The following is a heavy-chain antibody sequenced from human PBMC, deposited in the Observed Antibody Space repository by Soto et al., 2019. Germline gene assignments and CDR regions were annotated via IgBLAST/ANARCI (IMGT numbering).Heavy chain of an antibody. CDR3: ARDYGSGSEPQKLDY. Sequence: GGSLRLSCAASGFTFSSYSMNWVRQAPGKGLEWVSSISSSSSYIYYADSVKGRFTISRDNAKNSLYLQMNSLRAEDTAVYYCARDYGSGSEPQKLDYWGQGTLVTVSS. CDR1: GFTFSSYS. V-gene: IGHV3-21*01. CDR2: ISSSSSYI. D-gene: IGHD3-10*01. J-gene: IGHJ4*02.